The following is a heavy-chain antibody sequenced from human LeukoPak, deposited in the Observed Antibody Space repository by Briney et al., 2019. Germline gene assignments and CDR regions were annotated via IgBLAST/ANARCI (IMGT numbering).Heavy chain of an antibody. V-gene: IGHV5-51*01. J-gene: IGHJ4*02. D-gene: IGHD6-6*01. CDR2: IYASDSDT. CDR3: ARSYISSSPFDY. Sequence: GESLKISCKGSGYSFTTYWIGWVRQMPGKGLEWRGVIYASDSDTRYSPSFQGQVTISADKTISTAYLQWSSLKASDTAMYYCARSYISSSPFDYWGQGTLVSVSS. CDR1: GYSFTTYW.